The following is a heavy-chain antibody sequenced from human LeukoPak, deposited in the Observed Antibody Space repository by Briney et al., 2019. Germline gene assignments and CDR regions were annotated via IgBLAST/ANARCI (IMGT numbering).Heavy chain of an antibody. Sequence: GGSLRLSCAASGFTFSSYEMNWARQAPGKGLEWVSYITSGASTIYYAHSVKGRFTISRDNAKNSLYLQMNSLRVEDTAVYYCARQDPELAYWGQGTLVTVSS. CDR3: ARQDPELAY. CDR1: GFTFSSYE. J-gene: IGHJ4*02. CDR2: ITSGASTI. V-gene: IGHV3-48*03. D-gene: IGHD1-26*01.